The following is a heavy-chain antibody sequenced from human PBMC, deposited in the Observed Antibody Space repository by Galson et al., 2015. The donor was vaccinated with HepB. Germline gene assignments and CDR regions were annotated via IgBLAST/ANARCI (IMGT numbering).Heavy chain of an antibody. CDR1: GFSLSTSGVG. Sequence: PALVKPTQTLTLTCTFSGFSLSTSGVGVGWIRQPPGKALEWLALIYWDDDKRYSPSLKSRLIITKDTSKNQVVLTMTNMDPVDTATYYCAHIVVVPAANAFDIWGQGTMVTVSS. V-gene: IGHV2-5*02. D-gene: IGHD2-2*01. CDR2: IYWDDDK. CDR3: AHIVVVPAANAFDI. J-gene: IGHJ3*02.